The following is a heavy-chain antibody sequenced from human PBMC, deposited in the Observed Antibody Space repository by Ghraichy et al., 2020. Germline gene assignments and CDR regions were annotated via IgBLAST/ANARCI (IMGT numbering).Heavy chain of an antibody. Sequence: SETLSLTCTVSGGSISSSSYYWAWIRQPPGKGLEWIGNIYYSGSTYYNPSLKSRATISVDKSKNQFSLRLRSVTAADTAVYYCARGYGDYEVDAFDIWGQGTLVPVSS. CDR1: GGSISSSSYY. V-gene: IGHV4-39*01. CDR3: ARGYGDYEVDAFDI. D-gene: IGHD4-17*01. J-gene: IGHJ3*02. CDR2: IYYSGST.